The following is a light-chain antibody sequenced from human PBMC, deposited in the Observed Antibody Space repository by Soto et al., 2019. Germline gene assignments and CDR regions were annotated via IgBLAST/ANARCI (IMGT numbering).Light chain of an antibody. J-gene: IGKJ2*01. CDR1: QSDGNY. V-gene: IGKV3-11*01. CDR3: QQRSSWPRMYT. CDR2: DVS. Sequence: SVLTQSPATLSLSPGERATLSCRARQSDGNYIAWYQQKPGQPPRLLIYDVSNRATGVPARFSGSGSGTDFTLTISSLEPEDFGVYHCQQRSSWPRMYTFGQGTKLEI.